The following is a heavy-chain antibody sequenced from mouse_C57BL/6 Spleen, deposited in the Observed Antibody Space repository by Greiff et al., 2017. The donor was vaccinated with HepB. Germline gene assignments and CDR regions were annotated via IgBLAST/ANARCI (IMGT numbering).Heavy chain of an antibody. CDR1: GFTFSSYA. D-gene: IGHD2-4*01. J-gene: IGHJ4*01. CDR2: ISDGGSYT. Sequence: EVMLVESGGGLVKPGGSLKLSCAASGFTFSSYAMSWVRQTPEKRLEWVATISDGGSYTYYPDNVKGRFTISSDNAKNNLYLQMSHLTSEDTAMYYCARGGDDYDGGHYYAMDYWGQGTSVTVSS. CDR3: ARGGDDYDGGHYYAMDY. V-gene: IGHV5-4*03.